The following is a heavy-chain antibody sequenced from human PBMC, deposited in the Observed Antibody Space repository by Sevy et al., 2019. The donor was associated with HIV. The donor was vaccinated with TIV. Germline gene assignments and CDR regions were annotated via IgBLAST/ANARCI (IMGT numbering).Heavy chain of an antibody. CDR1: GFTFSTDG. D-gene: IGHD6-13*01. J-gene: IGHJ4*02. Sequence: GGSLRLSCAASGFTFSTDGMHWVRQAPGKGLEWVAFIRYDGSNKYYPDSVKGRFTISRDNSKNTLYLQMNSLRPEDTAVYYCAKDPDRSSSWYDYWGQGTLVTVSS. V-gene: IGHV3-30*02. CDR2: IRYDGSNK. CDR3: AKDPDRSSSWYDY.